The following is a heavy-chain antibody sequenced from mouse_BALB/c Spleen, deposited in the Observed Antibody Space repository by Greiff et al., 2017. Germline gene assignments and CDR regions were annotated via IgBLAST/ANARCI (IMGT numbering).Heavy chain of an antibody. V-gene: IGHV1-80*01. CDR3: ARLGNAMDY. Sequence: VKLQESGAELVRPGSSVKISCKASGYAFSSYWMNWVKQRPGQGLEWIGQIYPGDGDTNYNGKFKGKATLTADKSSSTAYMQLSSLTSEDSAVYFCARLGNAMDYWGQGTSVTVSS. CDR1: GYAFSSYW. J-gene: IGHJ4*01. CDR2: IYPGDGDT. D-gene: IGHD3-3*01.